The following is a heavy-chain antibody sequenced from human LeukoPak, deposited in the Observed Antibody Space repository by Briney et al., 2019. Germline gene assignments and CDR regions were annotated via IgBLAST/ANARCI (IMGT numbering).Heavy chain of an antibody. V-gene: IGHV4-39*07. CDR3: ARVFDYGLGPHYYYYMDV. CDR2: VYYTGTT. CDR1: GGSISSRNYY. Sequence: SETLSLTCTVSGGSISSRNYYWGWIRQPPGKGLEWIGGVYYTGTTYYNPSLKSRVTISVDTSKNQFSLKLSSVTAADTAVYYCARVFDYGLGPHYYYYMDVWGKGTTVTISS. J-gene: IGHJ6*03. D-gene: IGHD4-17*01.